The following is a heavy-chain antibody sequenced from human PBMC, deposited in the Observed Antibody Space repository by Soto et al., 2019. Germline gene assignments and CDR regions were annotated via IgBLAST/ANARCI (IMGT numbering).Heavy chain of an antibody. CDR2: IYYSGST. CDR3: ASGDPAWLGLDY. D-gene: IGHD4-17*01. J-gene: IGHJ4*02. V-gene: IGHV4-61*01. CDR1: GGSVSSGSYY. Sequence: QVQLQESGPGLVKPSETLSLTCTVSGGSVSSGSYYWSWIRQPPGKGLEWIGYIYYSGSTNYNPSLKSRVTISVDTSKNQFSLKLSSVTAADTAVYYCASGDPAWLGLDYWGQGTLVTVSS.